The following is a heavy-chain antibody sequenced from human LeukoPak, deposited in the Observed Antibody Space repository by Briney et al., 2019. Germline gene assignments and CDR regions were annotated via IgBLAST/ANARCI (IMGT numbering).Heavy chain of an antibody. Sequence: GGSLRLSCAASGFTFSSYAMSWVRQAPGKGLEWVSTISGSGGSTYYADSVKGRFTISRDNSKNTLYLQMNSLRAEDTAVYYCAKDPYYYGSGSTFGYWGQGTLVTVSS. CDR3: AKDPYYYGSGSTFGY. CDR1: GFTFSSYA. D-gene: IGHD3-10*01. V-gene: IGHV3-23*01. CDR2: ISGSGGST. J-gene: IGHJ4*02.